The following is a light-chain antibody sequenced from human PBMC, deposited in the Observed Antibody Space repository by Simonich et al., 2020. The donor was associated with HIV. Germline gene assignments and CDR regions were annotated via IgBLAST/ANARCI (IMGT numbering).Light chain of an antibody. CDR2: EGK. J-gene: IGLJ3*02. CDR3: FSYTNNRGV. V-gene: IGLV2-14*01. Sequence: QSSLTQPPSASASPGQSVTIPCTGTSSDVGGNNYVSWYQQYPGKPPKLLIYEGKKRPSGVSNRFSGSKSGNTASLTISGLQAEDEADYYCFSYTNNRGVFGGGTKLTVL. CDR1: SSDVGGNNY.